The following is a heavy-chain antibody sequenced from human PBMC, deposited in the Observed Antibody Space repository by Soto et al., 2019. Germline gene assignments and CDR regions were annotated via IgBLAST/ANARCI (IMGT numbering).Heavy chain of an antibody. D-gene: IGHD3-22*01. CDR3: AAVDYYDSSGYFYYYCMDV. CDR1: GFTFTSSA. Sequence: QMQLVQSGPEVKKPGTSVKVSCKASGFTFTSSAMQWVRQARGQRLEWIGWIVVGSGNTNYAQKFQERVTITRDMSTSTAYMELSSLRSEDTAVYYCAAVDYYDSSGYFYYYCMDVWCQGTTVTVCS. CDR2: IVVGSGNT. J-gene: IGHJ6*02. V-gene: IGHV1-58*02.